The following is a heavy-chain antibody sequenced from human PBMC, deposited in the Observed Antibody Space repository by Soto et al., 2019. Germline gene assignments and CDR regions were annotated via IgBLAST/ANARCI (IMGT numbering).Heavy chain of an antibody. CDR1: GGSVSSSSYY. V-gene: IGHV4-39*01. CDR2: VYYSGST. CDR3: AGGKSGYDLAPFDY. J-gene: IGHJ4*02. Sequence: PSETLSLTCTVSGGSVSSSSYYWGWVRQPPGKGLEWIGSVYYSGSTYYNPSLESRVTISVDKSKNQFSLKLMSLSAADTAVYYCAGGKSGYDLAPFDYWGQGTLVTVSS. D-gene: IGHD5-12*01.